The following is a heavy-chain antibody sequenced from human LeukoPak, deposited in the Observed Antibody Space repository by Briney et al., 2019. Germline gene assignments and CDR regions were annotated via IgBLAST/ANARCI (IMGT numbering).Heavy chain of an antibody. CDR3: ARYSSGWYTIDY. V-gene: IGHV3-48*03. CDR1: GFTFSSYE. CDR2: ISSSGSTI. Sequence: GGSLRLSCAASGFTFSSYEMNWVRQAPGKGLEWVSYISSSGSTIYYADSVKGRFTISRDNAKNSLYLQMNSLRAEDTAVYYCARYSSGWYTIDYWGQGTLVTVSS. D-gene: IGHD6-19*01. J-gene: IGHJ4*02.